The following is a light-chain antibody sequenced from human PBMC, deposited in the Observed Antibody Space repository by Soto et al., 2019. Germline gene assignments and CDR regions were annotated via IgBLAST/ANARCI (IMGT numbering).Light chain of an antibody. CDR3: CSYTTTSTFV. J-gene: IGLJ2*01. Sequence: QSALTQRASVSGSPGQSITISCTGTSSDVGGYDYVSWYQQHPGKVPKLMIYEVFRRPSGISDRFSGSKSGNTASLTISGLQAEDEADYYCCSYTTTSTFVFGGGTKVTVL. CDR1: SSDVGGYDY. V-gene: IGLV2-14*03. CDR2: EVF.